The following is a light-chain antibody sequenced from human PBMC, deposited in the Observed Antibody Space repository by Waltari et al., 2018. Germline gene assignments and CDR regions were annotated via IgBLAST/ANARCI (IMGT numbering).Light chain of an antibody. CDR2: GNSDVSH. CDR1: SGHSSNV. V-gene: IGLV4-69*01. Sequence: QLVLTQSPSASASLGASVKLTCTLSSGHSSNVIAWHQQQTEKGPRYLMKGNSDVSHSKGDKIPERFSGSSSGADHYRTISGLRSEDEAGYYCQTGGHGTWVFGGGSKLTVL. CDR3: QTGGHGTWV. J-gene: IGLJ3*02.